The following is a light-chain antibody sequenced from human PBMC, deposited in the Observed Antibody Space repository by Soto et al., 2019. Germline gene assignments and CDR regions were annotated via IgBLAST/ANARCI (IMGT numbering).Light chain of an antibody. J-gene: IGKJ2*01. CDR1: QSISSY. Sequence: DIQMTQSPSSLSASVGDRVTITCRASQSISSYLNWYQQKPGKAPKFLIYAASSLQSGVPSRFSGSGSGTDFTLTISSLQPEDFATYYCQQSHSPLYTFGQGTKLEIK. CDR2: AAS. V-gene: IGKV1-39*01. CDR3: QQSHSPLYT.